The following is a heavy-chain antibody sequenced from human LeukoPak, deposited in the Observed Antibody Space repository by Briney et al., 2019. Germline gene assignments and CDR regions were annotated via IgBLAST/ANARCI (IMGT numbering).Heavy chain of an antibody. Sequence: ASVKVSCKASGYTFTSYGISWVRQAPGQGREWMGWISAYNGNTNYAQKFQGRVTMTRDTSISTAYMELGRLRSDDTAVYYCARDKDVLLWFGKFDYWGQGTLVTVSS. V-gene: IGHV1-18*01. J-gene: IGHJ4*02. CDR1: GYTFTSYG. D-gene: IGHD3-10*01. CDR2: ISAYNGNT. CDR3: ARDKDVLLWFGKFDY.